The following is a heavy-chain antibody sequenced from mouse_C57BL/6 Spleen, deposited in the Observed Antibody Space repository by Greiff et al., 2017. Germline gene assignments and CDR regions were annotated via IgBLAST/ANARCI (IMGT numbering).Heavy chain of an antibody. J-gene: IGHJ1*03. Sequence: VQLQQSGPELVKPGASVKISCKASGYAFSSSWMNWVKQRPGKGLEWIGRIYPGDGDTNYNGKFKGKATLTADKSSSTAYMQLSSLTSGDSAVYFCARCAYYGNCGYFDVWGTGTTVTVSA. CDR3: ARCAYYGNCGYFDV. CDR2: IYPGDGDT. D-gene: IGHD2-10*01. CDR1: GYAFSSSW. V-gene: IGHV1-82*01.